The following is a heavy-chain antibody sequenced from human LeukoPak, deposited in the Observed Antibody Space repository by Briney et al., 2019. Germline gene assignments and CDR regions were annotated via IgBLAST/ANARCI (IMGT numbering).Heavy chain of an antibody. J-gene: IGHJ4*02. CDR1: GDSISSYY. D-gene: IGHD3-9*01. CDR2: IYPSGTT. V-gene: IGHV4-59*01. CDR3: ARVPRDILTGYIIGLDC. Sequence: SETLSLTCTVSGDSISSYYWSWIRQPPGKGLEWIGYIYPSGTTNYNPSLRSRVAISLDTSKNQISLRLSSVTAADTAVYYCARVPRDILTGYIIGLDCWGQGTLVAVSS.